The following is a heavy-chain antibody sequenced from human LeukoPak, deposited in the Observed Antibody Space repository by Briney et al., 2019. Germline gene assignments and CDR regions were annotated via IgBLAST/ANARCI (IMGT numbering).Heavy chain of an antibody. V-gene: IGHV3-43*02. CDR3: AKESIPDTAREFYYFDY. CDR2: ISGDGGST. CDR1: GFTFDDYA. D-gene: IGHD5-18*01. Sequence: GGSLRLSCAASGFTFDDYAMHWVRQAPGKGLEWVSLISGDGGSTYYADSVKGRFTISRDNSKNSLYLQMNSLRTEDTALYYCAKESIPDTAREFYYFDYWGQGTLVTVSS. J-gene: IGHJ4*02.